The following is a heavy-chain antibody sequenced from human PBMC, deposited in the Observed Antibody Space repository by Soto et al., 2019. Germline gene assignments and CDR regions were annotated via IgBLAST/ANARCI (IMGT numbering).Heavy chain of an antibody. Sequence: ASVKVSCKASGYTFISHYMHWVRQAPGQGLEWMGIINPSGGSTSYAQKFQGRVTMTRDTSTSTVYMELSSLRSEDTAVYYCARVGLREATTEYYYYYGMDVWG. V-gene: IGHV1-46*01. CDR2: INPSGGST. D-gene: IGHD1-26*01. CDR3: ARVGLREATTEYYYYYGMDV. J-gene: IGHJ6*02. CDR1: GYTFISHY.